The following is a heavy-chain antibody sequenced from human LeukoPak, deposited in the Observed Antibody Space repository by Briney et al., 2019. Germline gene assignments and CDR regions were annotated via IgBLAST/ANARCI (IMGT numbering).Heavy chain of an antibody. CDR1: GYTFSSYW. CDR3: AAPSNRGNWYPPPDDY. J-gene: IGHJ4*02. V-gene: IGHV5-10-1*01. CDR2: IDPSDSYT. Sequence: GESLKISFKGSGYTFSSYWISWVRQMPGKGLEWMGRIDPSDSYTNYSPSFQGHVTISADKSISTAYLQWSSLKASDTAMYYCAAPSNRGNWYPPPDDYWGQGTLVTVSS. D-gene: IGHD1-1*01.